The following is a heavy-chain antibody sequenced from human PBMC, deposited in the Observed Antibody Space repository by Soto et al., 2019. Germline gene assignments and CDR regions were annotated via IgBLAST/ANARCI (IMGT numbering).Heavy chain of an antibody. CDR1: GYTFTIYD. V-gene: IGHV1-8*01. CDR2: MNPNSGNT. D-gene: IGHD1-1*01. J-gene: IGHJ6*03. CDR3: ARGRRERAEEDYYYYMDV. Sequence: SVKVSCKASGYTFTIYDINWVRQATGQGLEWMGWMNPNSGNTGYAQKFQGRVTMTRNTSISTAYMELSSLRSEDTAVYYCARGRRERAEEDYYYYMDVWGKGTTVTVSS.